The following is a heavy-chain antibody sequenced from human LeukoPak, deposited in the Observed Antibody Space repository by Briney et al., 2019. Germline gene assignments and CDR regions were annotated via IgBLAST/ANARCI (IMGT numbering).Heavy chain of an antibody. CDR1: GYTFTSYY. D-gene: IGHD3-10*01. CDR3: AGEKWFGELLLGWFDP. V-gene: IGHV1-46*01. Sequence: GASVKVSCKASGYTFTSYYMHWVRQAPGQGLEWMGIINPSGGSTNYAQKFQGRVTITADKSTSTAYMELSSLRSEDTAVYYCAGEKWFGELLLGWFDPWGQGTLVTVSS. CDR2: INPSGGST. J-gene: IGHJ5*02.